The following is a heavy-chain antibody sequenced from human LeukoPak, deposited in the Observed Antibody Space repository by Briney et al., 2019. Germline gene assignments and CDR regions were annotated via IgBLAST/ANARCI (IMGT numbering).Heavy chain of an antibody. CDR1: GGSISSSSLY. CDR3: ATSLKGANWFDP. J-gene: IGHJ5*02. CDR2: IYYTGTT. V-gene: IGHV4-39*01. Sequence: PSETLSLTCTVSGGSISSSSLYRNWIRQPPGKGPEWIGSIYYTGTTYYNPSLKSRVTISVDTSRNQFSLKVSSVTAADTAVYYCATSLKGANWFDPWGQGTLVTVSS. D-gene: IGHD3-16*01.